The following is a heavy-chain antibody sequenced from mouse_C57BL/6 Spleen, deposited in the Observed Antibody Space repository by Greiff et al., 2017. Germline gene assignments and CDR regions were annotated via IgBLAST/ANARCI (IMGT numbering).Heavy chain of an antibody. CDR3: ARDDRSPY. CDR2: IDPSDSYT. V-gene: IGHV1-50*01. J-gene: IGHJ3*01. CDR1: GYTFTSYW. D-gene: IGHD2-14*01. Sequence: QVQLQQPGAELVKPGASVKLSCKASGYTFTSYWMQWVKQRPGQGLEWIGEIDPSDSYTNYNQKFKGKATLTVDTSSSTAYMQLSSLTSEDSAVYYCARDDRSPYWGQGTLVTVSA.